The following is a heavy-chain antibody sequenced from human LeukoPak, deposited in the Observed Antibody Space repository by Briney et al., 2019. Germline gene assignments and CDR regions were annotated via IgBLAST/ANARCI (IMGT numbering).Heavy chain of an antibody. CDR1: GYTFTGYY. CDR3: ARALRYFDWLYDY. V-gene: IGHV1-2*02. D-gene: IGHD3-9*01. Sequence: ASVKVSCKASGYTFTGYYMHWVRQAPGQGLEWMGWINPNSGGTNYAQKFQGRVTTTRDTSISTAYMELSRLRSDDTAVYYCARALRYFDWLYDYWGQGTLVTVSS. CDR2: INPNSGGT. J-gene: IGHJ4*02.